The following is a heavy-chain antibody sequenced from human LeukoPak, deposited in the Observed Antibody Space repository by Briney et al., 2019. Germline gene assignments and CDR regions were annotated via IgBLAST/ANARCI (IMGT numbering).Heavy chain of an antibody. CDR3: ARRFNYYDSSGYYEGIYFDY. V-gene: IGHV1-18*01. CDR1: GYTFTSYG. J-gene: IGHJ4*02. CDR2: ISAY. D-gene: IGHD3-22*01. Sequence: ASVKVSCKASGYTFTSYGISWVRQAPGQGLEWMGWISAYAKKFQGRVTMTTETSTSTAYMELRSLRSDVTAAHYCARRFNYYDSSGYYEGIYFDYWGQGSLVTVSS.